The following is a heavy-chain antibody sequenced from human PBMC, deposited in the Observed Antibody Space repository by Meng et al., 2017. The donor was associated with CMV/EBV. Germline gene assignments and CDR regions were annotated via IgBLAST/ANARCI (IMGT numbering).Heavy chain of an antibody. D-gene: IGHD3-3*01. CDR3: ANRVVTMGLGMDV. J-gene: IGHJ6*02. Sequence: GGSLRLSCAASGFTFSSYWMHWVRQAPGKGLVWVSRINSDGSSTSYADSVKGRFTISRDNAKNTLYLQMNSLRAEDTAVYYCANRVVTMGLGMDVWGQGATVTVSS. V-gene: IGHV3-74*01. CDR1: GFTFSSYW. CDR2: INSDGSST.